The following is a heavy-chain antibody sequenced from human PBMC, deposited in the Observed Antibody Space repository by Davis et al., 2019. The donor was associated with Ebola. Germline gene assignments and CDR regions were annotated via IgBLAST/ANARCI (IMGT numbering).Heavy chain of an antibody. CDR1: GYTFISYY. V-gene: IGHV1-46*01. Sequence: ASVKVSCKASGYTFISYYMHWMRQAPGQGLEWMGVINPSGGSTTYAQKFQGRVTMTRENSMSTAYMELSRLRSDDTAVYYCAREGYCSGGSCYPNDYWGQGTLVTVSS. J-gene: IGHJ4*02. CDR3: AREGYCSGGSCYPNDY. CDR2: INPSGGST. D-gene: IGHD2-15*01.